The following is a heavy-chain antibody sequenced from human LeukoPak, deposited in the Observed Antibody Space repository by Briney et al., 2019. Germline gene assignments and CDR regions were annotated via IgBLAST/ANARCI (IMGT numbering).Heavy chain of an antibody. CDR2: ISYDGSSK. CDR1: GFTFSSYG. J-gene: IGHJ3*02. V-gene: IGHV3-30*18. D-gene: IGHD2-15*01. CDR3: AKECPGYAFDI. Sequence: GGSLRLSCAASGFTFSSYGMHWVRQAPGKGLEWVAVISYDGSSKYYADSVKGRFTISRGNSKNTLYLQMNSLRAEDTAVYYCAKECPGYAFDIWGQGTMVTVSS.